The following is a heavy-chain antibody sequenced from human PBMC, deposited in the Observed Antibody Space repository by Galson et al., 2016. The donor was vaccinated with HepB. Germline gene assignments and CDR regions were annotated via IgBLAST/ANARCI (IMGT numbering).Heavy chain of an antibody. J-gene: IGHJ4*02. CDR1: GGTLNRHA. CDR2: IIPLLGTA. D-gene: IGHD1-26*01. Sequence: SVKVSCKASGGTLNRHAISWVRQAPGQGLEWMGVIIPLLGTAKYAQKFQGRVTMTADKATNTAYMELSSLTSEDTAVYYCASFDVVGTVNDYWGQGTLVTISS. CDR3: ASFDVVGTVNDY. V-gene: IGHV1-69*10.